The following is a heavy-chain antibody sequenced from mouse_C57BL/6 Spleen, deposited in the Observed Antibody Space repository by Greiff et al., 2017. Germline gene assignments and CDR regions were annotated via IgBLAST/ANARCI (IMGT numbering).Heavy chain of an antibody. CDR2: IDPETGGT. V-gene: IGHV1-15*01. J-gene: IGHJ2*01. Sequence: QVQLQQSGAELVRPGASVTLSCKASGYTFTDYEMHWVKQTPVHGLEWIGAIDPETGGTAYNQKFKGKAILTADKSSSTAYMELRSLTAEDSAVYYCTKRHYCSSSYVDYWGQGTTLTVSS. CDR3: TKRHYCSSSYVDY. CDR1: GYTFTDYE. D-gene: IGHD1-1*01.